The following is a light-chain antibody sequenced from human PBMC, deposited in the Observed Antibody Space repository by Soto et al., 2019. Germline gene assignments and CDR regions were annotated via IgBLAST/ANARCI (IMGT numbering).Light chain of an antibody. CDR2: KAS. V-gene: IGKV1-5*03. CDR1: QTISSW. Sequence: DIHMTQSPSTLSVSLGDRVTITVRASQTISSWLAWYKQKPGKAPKLLIYKASYLQSWVPSTFSGSGSGTEFTLTISSLQPEDFATYYCLQHNSYPWTFGQGTKVDIK. J-gene: IGKJ1*01. CDR3: LQHNSYPWT.